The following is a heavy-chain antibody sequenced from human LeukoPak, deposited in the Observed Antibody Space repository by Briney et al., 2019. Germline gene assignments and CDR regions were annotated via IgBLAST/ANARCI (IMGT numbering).Heavy chain of an antibody. CDR1: GFTVSGNY. V-gene: IGHV3-66*02. D-gene: IGHD1/OR15-1a*01. J-gene: IGHJ5*02. CDR2: IYSGGGT. CDR3: ARGITGTNNWFDP. Sequence: GGSLRLSCAPSGFTVSGNYMSWVRQAPGKGLEWVSLIYSGGGTYYADSVKGRFTISRDNSKNTLYLQMNSLRAEDTAVNYCARGITGTNNWFDPWGQGTLVTVSS.